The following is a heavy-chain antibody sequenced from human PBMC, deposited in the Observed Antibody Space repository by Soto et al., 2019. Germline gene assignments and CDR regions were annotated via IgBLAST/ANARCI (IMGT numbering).Heavy chain of an antibody. J-gene: IGHJ5*02. D-gene: IGHD3-10*01. CDR1: GGSISSYY. Sequence: SETLSLTCTVSGGSISSYYWSWIRQPPGKGLEWIGYIYYSGSTNYNPSLKRRVTISVDTSKNQFSLKLSSGTAADTAVYYCARQHLWFGDLSGGGWFDPWGQGTLVTVSS. CDR3: ARQHLWFGDLSGGGWFDP. CDR2: IYYSGST. V-gene: IGHV4-59*08.